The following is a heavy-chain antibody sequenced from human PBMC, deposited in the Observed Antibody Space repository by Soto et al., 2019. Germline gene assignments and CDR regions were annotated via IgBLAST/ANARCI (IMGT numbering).Heavy chain of an antibody. J-gene: IGHJ4*02. CDR3: AKGSSAGRPYYFDY. Sequence: EVEVLESGGGLVQPGGSMRLSCAGSGFTFSNYVMSWVRQGQGKGLEWVSAISGSSDGTYYLDAVKGRFTISRDNSKNTLDLPMSGLRAEDTAIYYCAKGSSAGRPYYFDYWGQGTLVTVSS. CDR2: ISGSSDGT. CDR1: GFTFSNYV. D-gene: IGHD3-10*01. V-gene: IGHV3-23*01.